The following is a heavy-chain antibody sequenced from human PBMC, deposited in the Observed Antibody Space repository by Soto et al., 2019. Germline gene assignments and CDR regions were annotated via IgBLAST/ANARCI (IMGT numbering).Heavy chain of an antibody. V-gene: IGHV4-39*01. J-gene: IGHJ5*02. CDR1: GGSISSSSYY. CDR2: IYYSGST. D-gene: IGHD3-3*01. CDR3: ARPSGRITIFGVVIGPFDP. Sequence: SETLSPTCTVSGGSISSSSYYWGWIRQPPGKGLEWIGSIYYSGSTYYNPSLKSRVTISVDTSKNQFSLKLSSVTAADTAVYYCARPSGRITIFGVVIGPFDPWGQGTLVTVSS.